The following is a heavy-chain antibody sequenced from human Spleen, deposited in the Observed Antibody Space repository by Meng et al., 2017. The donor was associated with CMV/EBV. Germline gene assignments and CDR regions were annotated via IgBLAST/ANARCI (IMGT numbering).Heavy chain of an antibody. CDR2: IHYSGRT. D-gene: IGHD5-24*01. V-gene: IGHV4-39*07. CDR3: ARHVDGYEDRAVDY. Sequence: SETLSLTCTVSGGSINYYRFYWAWIRQPPGKGLEWLGSIHYSGRTYYNPSLKSRVSISIDTSNSQFSLKLSSVTAADTAVYFCARHVDGYEDRAVDYWGQGRLVTVSS. J-gene: IGHJ4*02. CDR1: GGSINYYRFY.